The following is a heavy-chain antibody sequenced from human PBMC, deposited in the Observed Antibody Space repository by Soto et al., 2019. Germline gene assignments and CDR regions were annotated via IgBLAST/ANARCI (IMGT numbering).Heavy chain of an antibody. CDR1: GGSISSGDYY. D-gene: IGHD5-12*01. Sequence: SETLSLTCTVSGGSISSGDYYGSWIRQPPGKGLEWIGYIYYSGSTYYNPSLKSRVTISVDTSKNQFSLKLSSVTAADTAVYYSARGRGNVDIVATIRSLPARRFDYWGQGTLVTVSS. CDR3: ARGRGNVDIVATIRSLPARRFDY. CDR2: IYYSGST. V-gene: IGHV4-30-4*01. J-gene: IGHJ4*02.